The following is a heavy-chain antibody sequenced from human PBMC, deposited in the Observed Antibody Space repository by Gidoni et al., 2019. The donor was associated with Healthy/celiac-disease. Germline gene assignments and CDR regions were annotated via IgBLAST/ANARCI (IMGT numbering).Heavy chain of an antibody. CDR2: IIPIFGTA. D-gene: IGHD3-9*01. CDR3: ASCRHDILTGLFDY. V-gene: IGHV1-69*01. CDR1: GGTFSSYA. J-gene: IGHJ4*02. Sequence: QVQLVQSGAEVKKPGSSVKVSCQASGGTFSSYAISWVRQAPGQGLEWMGGIIPIFGTANYAQKFQGRVTITADESTSTAYMELSSLRSEDTAVYYCASCRHDILTGLFDYWGQGTLVTVSS.